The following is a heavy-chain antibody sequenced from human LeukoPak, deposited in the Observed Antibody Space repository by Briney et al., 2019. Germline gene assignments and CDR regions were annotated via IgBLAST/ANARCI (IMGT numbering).Heavy chain of an antibody. J-gene: IGHJ4*02. CDR2: IYSTGST. V-gene: IGHV4-4*07. CDR1: GGSISGYY. CDR3: ARQIASAGTAGFDF. D-gene: IGHD6-13*01. Sequence: PSETLSLTCTVSGGSISGYYWSWIRQPAGKGLEWIGRIYSTGSTNYNPSLKSRVTMSVDTSKNQFSLRLRSVTAADTAVYYCARQIASAGTAGFDFWGRGALVTVSS.